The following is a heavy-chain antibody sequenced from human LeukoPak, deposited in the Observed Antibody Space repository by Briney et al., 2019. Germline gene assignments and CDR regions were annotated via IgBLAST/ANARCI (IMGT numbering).Heavy chain of an antibody. CDR1: GGSISSGGYY. D-gene: IGHD3-22*01. V-gene: IGHV4-31*03. CDR2: IYYSGST. Sequence: SQTLSLTCTVSGGSISSGGYYWRWLRQHPGTGLEWIGYIYYSGSTYYNPSLKSRVTISVDTSKNQFSLKLSSVTAADTAVYYCAGSSGSPFDYWGQGTLVTVSS. CDR3: AGSSGSPFDY. J-gene: IGHJ4*02.